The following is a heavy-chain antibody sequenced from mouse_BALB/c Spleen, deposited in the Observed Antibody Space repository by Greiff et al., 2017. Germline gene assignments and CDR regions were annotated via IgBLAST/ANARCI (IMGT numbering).Heavy chain of an antibody. CDR3: ARRGLGLDY. CDR1: GYTFTSYW. V-gene: IGHV1-87*01. J-gene: IGHJ2*01. Sequence: VKLQQSGAELARPGASVKLSCKASGYTFTSYWMQWVKQRPGQGLEWIGAIYPGDGDTRYTQKFKGKATLTADKSSSTAYMQLSSLASEDSAVYYCARRGLGLDYWGQGTTLTVSS. D-gene: IGHD4-1*01. CDR2: IYPGDGDT.